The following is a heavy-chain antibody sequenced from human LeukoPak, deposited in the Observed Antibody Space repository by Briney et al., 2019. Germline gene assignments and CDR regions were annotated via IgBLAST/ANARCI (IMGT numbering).Heavy chain of an antibody. V-gene: IGHV3-21*01. Sequence: GGSLRLSCAASGFTFSSYSMNWVRQAPGKGLEWVSSISSSSSYIYYADSVKGRFTISRDNAKNSLYLQMNSLRAEDTAVYYCARDEGRPVRHPQALDYWGQGTLVTVSS. D-gene: IGHD3-10*01. J-gene: IGHJ4*02. CDR1: GFTFSSYS. CDR3: ARDEGRPVRHPQALDY. CDR2: ISSSSSYI.